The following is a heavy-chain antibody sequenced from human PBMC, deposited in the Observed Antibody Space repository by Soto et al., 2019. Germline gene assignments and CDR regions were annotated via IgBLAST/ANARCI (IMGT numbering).Heavy chain of an antibody. CDR1: GDSVCRYGLS. J-gene: IGHJ4*02. V-gene: IGHV6-1*01. D-gene: IGHD3-3*02. CDR3: VRGQHSAFAY. Sequence: QALPRTGASSGDSVCRYGLSSNWIKQSPSRGLEWLGRTYYRSKWSSDYAVSLKSRITINPDTSKSQVSLQLNSVTPEDTAVYYCVRGQHSAFAYWGQRTLVPVSS. CDR2: TYYRSKWSS.